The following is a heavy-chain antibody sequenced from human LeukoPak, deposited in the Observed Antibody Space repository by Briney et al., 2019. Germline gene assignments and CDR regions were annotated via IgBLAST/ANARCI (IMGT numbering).Heavy chain of an antibody. V-gene: IGHV3-30*02. Sequence: GGSLRLSCAASGFTFSSYGMHWVRQAPGKGLEWVAFIRYDGSNKYYADSVKGRVTISRDNSKNTLYLQMNSLRAEDTAVYYCAKDLEYCSSTSCYPNWFDPWGQGTLVTASS. D-gene: IGHD2-2*01. CDR1: GFTFSSYG. CDR3: AKDLEYCSSTSCYPNWFDP. CDR2: IRYDGSNK. J-gene: IGHJ5*02.